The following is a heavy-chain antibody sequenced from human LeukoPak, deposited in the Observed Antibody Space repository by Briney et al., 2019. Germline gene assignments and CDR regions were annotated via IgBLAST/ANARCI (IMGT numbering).Heavy chain of an antibody. Sequence: PGGSLKLSCAASGITVSSNYMNWVRQAPGKGLEWVSVLYRGDSTSYADPVKGRFTISRDNSKNTLYLQMNSLRAEDTAVYYCARDLRYYSFGLDVWGQGTTVTVSS. CDR3: ARDLRYYSFGLDV. V-gene: IGHV3-53*01. CDR1: GITVSSNY. J-gene: IGHJ6*02. CDR2: LYRGDST. D-gene: IGHD4-17*01.